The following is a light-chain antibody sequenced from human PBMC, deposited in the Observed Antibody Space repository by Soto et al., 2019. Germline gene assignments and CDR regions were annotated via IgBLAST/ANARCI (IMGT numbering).Light chain of an antibody. CDR1: QYISNY. Sequence: DILMTQSPSSLSASVGDRVTITCQASQYISNYLNWYQQKPGKAPKLLIYDASNLETGVPSRFSGIGSGTDFTFTISSLQPEDMATYYCQQYDNLPRTFGQGTKVEIK. J-gene: IGKJ1*01. V-gene: IGKV1-33*01. CDR2: DAS. CDR3: QQYDNLPRT.